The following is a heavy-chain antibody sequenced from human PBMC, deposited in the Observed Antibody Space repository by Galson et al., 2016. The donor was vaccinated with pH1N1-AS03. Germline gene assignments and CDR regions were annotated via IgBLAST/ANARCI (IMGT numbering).Heavy chain of an antibody. J-gene: IGHJ4*02. D-gene: IGHD1-26*01. V-gene: IGHV1-69*05. CDR3: ARDGVYSHTSAVSYFDL. Sequence: SVKVSCKASGGTFTSYEISWVRQAPGQGLEWMGGIIPIFGTANNAQKFQDRVTITTDESTRTTYLELNKLRSEDTAVYYCARDGVYSHTSAVSYFDLWGQGTLVSVS. CDR2: IIPIFGTA. CDR1: GGTFTSYE.